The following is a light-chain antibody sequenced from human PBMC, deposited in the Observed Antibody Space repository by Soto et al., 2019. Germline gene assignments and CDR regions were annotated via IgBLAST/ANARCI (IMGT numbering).Light chain of an antibody. Sequence: DIQMTQSPSTLSASVGDRVTLTCRASQSISNWLAWYQQKPGKAPKLLIYKASYLESGVPSRFSGSGAGTEFTLTISSLQPDDFATYYCQQYNSWPLTFGGGTKVEIK. CDR3: QQYNSWPLT. CDR2: KAS. J-gene: IGKJ4*01. V-gene: IGKV1-5*03. CDR1: QSISNW.